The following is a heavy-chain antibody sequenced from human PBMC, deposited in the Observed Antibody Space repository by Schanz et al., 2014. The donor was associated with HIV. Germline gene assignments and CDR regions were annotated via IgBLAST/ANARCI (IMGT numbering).Heavy chain of an antibody. Sequence: QVPLVESGGGVVQPGRSLRLSCAASGFTFDSYGIHWVRQAPGKGLEWVAVISYDGTNKKFADSVKGRFTISRDNSKNTLYLQMKSLRPEDTAVYYCAKDRNHYDSRYRGKGNYYYYYGMDVWGQGTTVTVSS. D-gene: IGHD3-22*01. CDR2: ISYDGTNK. CDR1: GFTFDSYG. V-gene: IGHV3-30*18. CDR3: AKDRNHYDSRYRGKGNYYYYYGMDV. J-gene: IGHJ6*02.